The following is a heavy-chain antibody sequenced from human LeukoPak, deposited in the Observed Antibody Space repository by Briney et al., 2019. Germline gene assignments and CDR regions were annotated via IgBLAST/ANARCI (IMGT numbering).Heavy chain of an antibody. CDR3: ATDRASSGWYRDHAFDI. V-gene: IGHV1-24*01. J-gene: IGHJ3*02. CDR1: GYTLTDLS. CDR2: FDPEDGET. Sequence: ASVKVSCKVSGYTLTDLSMHWVRQAPGKGLEWMGGFDPEDGETIYAQKFQGRVTMTEDTSTDTAYMELGSLRSEDTAVYYCATDRASSGWYRDHAFDIWGQGTMVTVSS. D-gene: IGHD6-19*01.